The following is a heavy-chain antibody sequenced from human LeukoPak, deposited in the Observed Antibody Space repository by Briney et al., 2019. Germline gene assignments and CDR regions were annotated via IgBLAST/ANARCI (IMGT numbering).Heavy chain of an antibody. Sequence: GGSLRLSCAASGFTFSSYEMNWVRQAPGKGLEWVSYISSSGSTIYYADSVKGRFTISRDNAKNSLHLQMNSLRAEDTAVYYCARDPPMTYYYGSGSSFDYWGQGTLVTVSS. CDR3: ARDPPMTYYYGSGSSFDY. CDR1: GFTFSSYE. V-gene: IGHV3-48*03. D-gene: IGHD3-10*01. J-gene: IGHJ4*02. CDR2: ISSSGSTI.